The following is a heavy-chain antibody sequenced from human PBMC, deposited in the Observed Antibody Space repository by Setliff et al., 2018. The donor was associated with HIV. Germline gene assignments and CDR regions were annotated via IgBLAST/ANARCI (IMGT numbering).Heavy chain of an antibody. D-gene: IGHD3-22*01. Sequence: GGSLRLSCEASGFTFSVHGMHWVRLAPGKGLEWVAVLWYDGVKKYYADSVKGRFTITRDISKNTLDLQMNSLRVDDTAVYYCAKGSGFYDYWGQGTLVTVSS. CDR2: LWYDGVKK. CDR3: AKGSGFYDY. CDR1: GFTFSVHG. J-gene: IGHJ4*02. V-gene: IGHV3-33*06.